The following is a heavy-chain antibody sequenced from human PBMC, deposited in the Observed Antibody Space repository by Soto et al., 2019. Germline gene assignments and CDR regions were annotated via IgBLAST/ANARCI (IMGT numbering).Heavy chain of an antibody. V-gene: IGHV3-23*01. D-gene: IGHD6-13*01. J-gene: IGHJ6*01. CDR1: GLTFNSNA. CDR2: ISGSGGST. Sequence: LXLSCAASGLTFNSNAMSWFRQAPGKGLEWVAAISGSGGSTYYADSVKGRFTISRDNSKDTPYLQMNSLRAEDTAVYYCAKDFASSSWYIHWPGTSPTYGMDGWGQGTTVTGYS. CDR3: AKDFASSSWYIHWPGTSPTYGMDG.